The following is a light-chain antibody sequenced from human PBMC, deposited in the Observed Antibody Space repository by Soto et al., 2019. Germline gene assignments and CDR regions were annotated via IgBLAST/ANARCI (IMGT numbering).Light chain of an antibody. CDR1: QSVFSTSTNKNY. CDR3: QQYFNTPFA. CDR2: WAS. V-gene: IGKV4-1*01. Sequence: DIVMTQSPDSLAVSLGERATINCKSSQSVFSTSTNKNYLTWYQQKQGQPPKLLIYWASTRESGVPDRFSGSGSGTDFTLTITRLQAEDVATYYCQQYFNTPFAFGPGTKVNIK. J-gene: IGKJ3*01.